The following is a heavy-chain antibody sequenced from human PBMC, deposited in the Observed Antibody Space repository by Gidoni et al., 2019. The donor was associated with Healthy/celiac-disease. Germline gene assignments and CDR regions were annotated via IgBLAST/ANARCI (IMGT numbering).Heavy chain of an antibody. D-gene: IGHD2-15*01. CDR3: AREDCSGGSCYSGFLSRVYGMDV. CDR2: ISSSSSTL. J-gene: IGHJ6*02. V-gene: IGHV3-48*01. Sequence: EVQLVESGGGLVQTGGSLRLSCAASGFTFSRYRMNWVRQAPGKGLEWVSYISSSSSTLYYADSVKGRFTISRDNAKNSLYLQMNSLRAEDTAVYYCAREDCSGGSCYSGFLSRVYGMDVWGQGTTVTVSS. CDR1: GFTFSRYR.